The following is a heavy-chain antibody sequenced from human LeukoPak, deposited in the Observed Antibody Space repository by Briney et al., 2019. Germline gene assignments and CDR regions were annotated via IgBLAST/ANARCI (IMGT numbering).Heavy chain of an antibody. CDR1: GYTFTSYG. CDR2: INTNTGNP. Sequence: ASVKVSCKASGYTFTSYGISWVRQAPGQGLEWMGWINTNTGNPTYAQGFTGRFVFSLDTSVSTAYLQISSLKAEDTAVYYCARDDYDSSGYSVDYWGQGTLVTVSS. V-gene: IGHV7-4-1*02. CDR3: ARDDYDSSGYSVDY. J-gene: IGHJ4*02. D-gene: IGHD3-22*01.